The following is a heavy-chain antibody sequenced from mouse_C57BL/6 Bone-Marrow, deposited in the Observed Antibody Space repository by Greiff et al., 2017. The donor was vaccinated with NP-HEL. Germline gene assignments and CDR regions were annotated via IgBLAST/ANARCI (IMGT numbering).Heavy chain of an antibody. J-gene: IGHJ2*01. D-gene: IGHD1-1*01. CDR3: ASGLLRAWFAY. V-gene: IGHV14-2*01. CDR2: IDPEDGET. Sequence: EVKLMESGAELVKPGASVKLSCTASGFNIKDYYMHWVKQRTEQGLEWIGRIDPEDGETKYAPKFQGKATITADTSSNTAYLQLSSLTSEDTAVYYCASGLLRAWFAYWGQGTTLTVSS. CDR1: GFNIKDYY.